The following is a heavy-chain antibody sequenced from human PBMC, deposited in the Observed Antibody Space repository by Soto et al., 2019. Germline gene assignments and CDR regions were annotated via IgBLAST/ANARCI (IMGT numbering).Heavy chain of an antibody. V-gene: IGHV3-7*05. CDR1: GFTFSSYW. Sequence: GGSLRLSCAASGFTFSSYWMSWVRQAPGKGLEWVANIKQDGSEKYYVDSVKGRFTISRDNAKNSLYLQMNSLRAEDTAVYYCARSQFDGSGSYRLTDPHPFYGMDVWGQGTTVTVSS. D-gene: IGHD3-10*01. J-gene: IGHJ6*02. CDR3: ARSQFDGSGSYRLTDPHPFYGMDV. CDR2: IKQDGSEK.